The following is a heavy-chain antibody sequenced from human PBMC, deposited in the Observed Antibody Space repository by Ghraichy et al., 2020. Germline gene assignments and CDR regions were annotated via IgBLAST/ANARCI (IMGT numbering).Heavy chain of an antibody. CDR1: GDSVSSNSAA. D-gene: IGHD7-27*01. J-gene: IGHJ5*02. CDR3: ARGWGLDT. CDR2: TYYRSKWYN. Sequence: SQTLSLTCAISGDSVSSNSAAWNWIRQSPSRGLEWLGRTYYRSKWYNDYAASVKSRINISPDTAKNQFSLQVNSVTPEDTAVYYCARGWGLDTWGQGTLVTVSS. V-gene: IGHV6-1*01.